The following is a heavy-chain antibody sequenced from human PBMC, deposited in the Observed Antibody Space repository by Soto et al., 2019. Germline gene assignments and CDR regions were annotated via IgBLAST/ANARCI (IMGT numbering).Heavy chain of an antibody. V-gene: IGHV3-66*01. D-gene: IGHD1-26*01. CDR3: ARVDARHDPRGSYFDY. J-gene: IGHJ4*02. CDR1: GFTVSSNY. CDR2: IYSGGST. Sequence: PGGSLRLSCAASGFTVSSNYMSWVRQAPGKGLEWVSVIYSGGSTYYADSVKGRFTISRDNSKNTLYLQMNSLRAEDTAVYYCARVDARHDPRGSYFDYWGQGTLVTVSS.